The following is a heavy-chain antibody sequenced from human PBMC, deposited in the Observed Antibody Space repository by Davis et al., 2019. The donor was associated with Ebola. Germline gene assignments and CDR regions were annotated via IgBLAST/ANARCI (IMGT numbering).Heavy chain of an antibody. D-gene: IGHD2-15*01. CDR1: GFTFSDYW. J-gene: IGHJ5*02. CDR2: INSDGSST. Sequence: HTGGSLRLSCAASGFTFSDYWIHWVRHAPGKGLVWVSRINSDGSSTNYADSVKVRFTISRDNAKNTLYLQINSLRAEDTAMYFCTRGGAGVVAAPDNWFDPWGQGTLVTVSS. CDR3: TRGGAGVVAAPDNWFDP. V-gene: IGHV3-74*01.